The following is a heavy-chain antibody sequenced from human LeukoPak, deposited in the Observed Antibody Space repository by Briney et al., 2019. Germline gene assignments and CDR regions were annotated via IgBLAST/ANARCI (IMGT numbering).Heavy chain of an antibody. CDR2: INAGNGNT. J-gene: IGHJ4*02. CDR1: GYTFTNYA. Sequence: ASVKVSCMASGYTFTNYAMHWVRQAPGQRLEWMGWINAGNGNTKYSQKFQGRVTITRDTSASTAYIELSSLRSEDTAVYYCARGPPIVGAHYWGQGTLVTVSS. CDR3: ARGPPIVGAHY. V-gene: IGHV1-3*01. D-gene: IGHD1-26*01.